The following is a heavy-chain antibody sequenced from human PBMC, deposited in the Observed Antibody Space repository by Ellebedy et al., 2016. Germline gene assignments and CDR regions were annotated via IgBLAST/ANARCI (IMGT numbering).Heavy chain of an antibody. D-gene: IGHD3-3*01. CDR2: IVFSGTAT. V-gene: IGHV3-21*01. Sequence: GESLKISXAASGFTFSVAGMTWVRQAPGKGLGWVATIVFSGTATYYSDSVKGRFIISRDNAKNSLFLQMNSLRVEDTAVYYCARDGSEWSRDYWGQGTLVTVSS. CDR1: GFTFSVAG. J-gene: IGHJ4*02. CDR3: ARDGSEWSRDY.